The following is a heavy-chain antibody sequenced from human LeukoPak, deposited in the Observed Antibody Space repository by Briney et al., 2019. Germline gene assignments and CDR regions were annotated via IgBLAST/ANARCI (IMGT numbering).Heavy chain of an antibody. V-gene: IGHV3-21*01. D-gene: IGHD6-6*01. CDR2: ISSGSSYI. CDR1: GFTLSRYS. Sequence: PGGSLRLSCAASGFTLSRYSMNWVRQAPGKGLEWVSSISSGSSYIYYAGSVKGRFTISRDNAKNSLYLQMSSLRVEDTAVYYCTRDPRHFDSCGQGTLVTVSS. CDR3: TRDPRHFDS. J-gene: IGHJ5*01.